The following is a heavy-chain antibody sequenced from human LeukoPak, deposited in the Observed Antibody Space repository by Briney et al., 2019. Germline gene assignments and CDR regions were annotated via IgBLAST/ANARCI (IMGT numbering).Heavy chain of an antibody. CDR2: INSDGINT. V-gene: IGHV3-74*01. J-gene: IGHJ5*02. Sequence: GGTLRLSCAASGFTFSRNGMTWVRQAPGKGLVWVSRINSDGINTSYADSVKGRFTISRDNAKNTLNLQMNSLRAEDTAVYYCARDLGQYYDTSDNWFDPWGQGTLVTVSS. D-gene: IGHD3-22*01. CDR1: GFTFSRNG. CDR3: ARDLGQYYDTSDNWFDP.